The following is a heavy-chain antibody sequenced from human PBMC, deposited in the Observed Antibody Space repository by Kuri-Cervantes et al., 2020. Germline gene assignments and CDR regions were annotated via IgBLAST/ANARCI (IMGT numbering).Heavy chain of an antibody. Sequence: KISCKASGGTFSSYAISWVRQAPGQGLEWMGGIIPIFGTANYAQKFQGRVTITADESTSTAHMELSSLRSEDTAVYYCARDYGSGQRRYFDLWGRGTLVTVSS. J-gene: IGHJ2*01. CDR3: ARDYGSGQRRYFDL. CDR1: GGTFSSYA. CDR2: IIPIFGTA. D-gene: IGHD3-10*01. V-gene: IGHV1-69*01.